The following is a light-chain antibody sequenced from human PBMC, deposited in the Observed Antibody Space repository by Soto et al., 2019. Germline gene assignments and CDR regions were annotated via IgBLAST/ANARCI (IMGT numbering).Light chain of an antibody. CDR1: QNISIY. CDR2: TVS. V-gene: IGKV1-39*01. J-gene: IGKJ3*01. CDR3: QQSSSTPPFT. Sequence: DIQMTQSPSSLSASVGDRVTITCRASQNISIYLNWYQQKPGKAPKLLIYTVSNLQSGVPSRFSADGFGTDFNPPISSLQPEDCATYYCQQSSSTPPFTFGHGTKVDIK.